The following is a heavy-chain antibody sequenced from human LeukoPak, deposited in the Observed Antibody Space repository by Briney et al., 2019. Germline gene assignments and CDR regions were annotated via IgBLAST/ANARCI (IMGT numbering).Heavy chain of an antibody. CDR2: IYYSGST. V-gene: IGHV4-39*07. CDR1: GGSISSSSYY. Sequence: PSETLSLTCTVSGGSISSSSYYWGWIRQPPGKGLEWIGSIYYSGSTYYNPSLKSRVTISVDTSKNQFSLKLSSVTAADTAVYYCARGEGYGGIYGMDVWGQGTTVTVSS. CDR3: ARGEGYGGIYGMDV. J-gene: IGHJ6*02. D-gene: IGHD4-23*01.